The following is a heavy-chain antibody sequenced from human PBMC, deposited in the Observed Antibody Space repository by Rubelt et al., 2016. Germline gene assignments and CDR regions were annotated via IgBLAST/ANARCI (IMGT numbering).Heavy chain of an antibody. CDR2: ISGSGGST. D-gene: IGHD3-22*01. V-gene: IGHV3-23*01. J-gene: IGHJ5*02. Sequence: GKGLEWVSAISGSGGSTYYADSVKGRFTISRDNSKNTLYLQMNSLRAEDTAVYYCAKAPFRYYDSSGYPWGQGTLVTVSS. CDR3: AKAPFRYYDSSGYP.